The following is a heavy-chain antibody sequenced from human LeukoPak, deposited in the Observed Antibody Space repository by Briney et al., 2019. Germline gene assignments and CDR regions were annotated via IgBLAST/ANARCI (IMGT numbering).Heavy chain of an antibody. D-gene: IGHD4-17*01. J-gene: IGHJ4*02. V-gene: IGHV1-3*03. CDR1: GYTFTSYD. Sequence: GASVKVSCKASGYTFTSYDINWVRQATGQGLEWMGWINSGNGNTKYSQEFQGRVTITRDTSASTAYMELSSLRSEDMAVYYCARSGGYGDYDSYYFDYWGQGTLVTVSS. CDR3: ARSGGYGDYDSYYFDY. CDR2: INSGNGNT.